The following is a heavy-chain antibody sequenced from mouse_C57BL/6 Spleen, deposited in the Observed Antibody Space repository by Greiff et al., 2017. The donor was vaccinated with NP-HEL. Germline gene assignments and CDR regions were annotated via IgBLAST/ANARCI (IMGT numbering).Heavy chain of an antibody. V-gene: IGHV1-82*01. CDR3: APELGLDY. D-gene: IGHD4-1*01. J-gene: IGHJ2*01. CDR2: IYPGDGDT. Sequence: QVQLQQSGPELVKPGASVKISCKASGYAFSSSWMNWVKQRPGKGLEWIGRIYPGDGDTNYNGKFKGKATLTADKSSSTAYMQLSSLTSEDSAVYFCAPELGLDYWGQGTTLTVSS. CDR1: GYAFSSSW.